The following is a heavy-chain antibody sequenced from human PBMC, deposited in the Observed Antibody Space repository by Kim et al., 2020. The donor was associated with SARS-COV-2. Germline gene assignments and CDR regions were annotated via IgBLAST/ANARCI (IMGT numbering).Heavy chain of an antibody. D-gene: IGHD3-22*01. Sequence: GGSLILSCAASGFTFDDYAMHWVRQAPGKGLEWVSGISWKSDSLGTADSVKGRFTITRENAKNSLYLQMNILSTEDTALYYCAKDRNYYDSSGGAVDIWGQGTMVTVSS. V-gene: IGHV3-9*01. CDR3: AKDRNYYDSSGGAVDI. CDR2: ISWKSDSL. J-gene: IGHJ3*02. CDR1: GFTFDDYA.